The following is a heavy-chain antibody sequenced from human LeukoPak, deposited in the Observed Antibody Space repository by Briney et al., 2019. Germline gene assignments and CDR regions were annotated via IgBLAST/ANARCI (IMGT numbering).Heavy chain of an antibody. J-gene: IGHJ5*02. CDR2: ISYSGGT. CDR1: GGYMCNHY. CDR3: ARRVIMSAEGVLDTWIDP. D-gene: IGHD2-8*01. Sequence: SETLSLTCTVSGGYMCNHYWNWLRQPPGKGLEWVGHISYSGGTKYNPSLQSRVTISIDTSKNQFSLNLSSVTAADTDVYYCARRVIMSAEGVLDTWIDPWGQGILVTVSS. V-gene: IGHV4-59*08.